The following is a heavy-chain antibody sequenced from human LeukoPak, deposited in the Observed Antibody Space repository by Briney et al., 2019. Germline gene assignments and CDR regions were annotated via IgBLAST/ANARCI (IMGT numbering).Heavy chain of an antibody. D-gene: IGHD4-11*01. V-gene: IGHV1-69*05. CDR1: GGTFSSYA. Sequence: ASVKVSCKASGGTFSSYAISWVRQAPGQGLEWMGTIIPIFGTANYAQKFQGRVTITTDESTSTAYMELSSLRSEDTAVYYCARQTTVTTGFDPWGQGTLVTVSS. CDR2: IIPIFGTA. CDR3: ARQTTVTTGFDP. J-gene: IGHJ5*02.